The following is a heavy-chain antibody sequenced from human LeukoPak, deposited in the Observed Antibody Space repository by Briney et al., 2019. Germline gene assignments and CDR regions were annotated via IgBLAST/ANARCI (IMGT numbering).Heavy chain of an antibody. D-gene: IGHD2-15*01. CDR2: INPNSGGT. J-gene: IGHJ4*02. Sequence: ASVKVSCKASGYTFTGYYMHWVRQAPGQGLEWMGWINPNSGGTNYAQKFQGRVTMTRDTSISTAYMELSRLRSDDTAVYYCARDSRYCSGGSCYSFDYWGQGTPVTVSS. V-gene: IGHV1-2*02. CDR3: ARDSRYCSGGSCYSFDY. CDR1: GYTFTGYY.